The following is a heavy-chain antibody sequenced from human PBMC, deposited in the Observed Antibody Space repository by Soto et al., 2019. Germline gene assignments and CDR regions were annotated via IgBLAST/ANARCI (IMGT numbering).Heavy chain of an antibody. D-gene: IGHD3-9*01. J-gene: IGHJ4*02. CDR2: IRSKAYGGTT. CDR1: GFTFGDYA. V-gene: IGHV3-49*03. Sequence: GGSLRLSCTASGFTFGDYAMSWFRQAPGKGLEWVGFIRSKAYGGTTEYAASVKGRFTISRDDSKSIAYLQMNSLKTEDTAVYYCTRGHDFFTGYDTVPFDYWCQGTLVTVSS. CDR3: TRGHDFFTGYDTVPFDY.